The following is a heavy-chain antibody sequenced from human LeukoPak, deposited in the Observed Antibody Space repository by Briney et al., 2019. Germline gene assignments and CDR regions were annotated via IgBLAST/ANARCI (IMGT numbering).Heavy chain of an antibody. CDR2: IRYDGNNK. D-gene: IGHD1-14*01. CDR1: GFTFSSYG. Sequence: GGSLRLSCAASGFTFSSYGMHWVRQAPGKGLDWVSFIRYDGNNKLYADSVKGRFTISRDNSKNTLYLHINSLRAEDTAVYYCVKDNPLDYWGQGTLVIVSS. CDR3: VKDNPLDY. J-gene: IGHJ4*02. V-gene: IGHV3-30*02.